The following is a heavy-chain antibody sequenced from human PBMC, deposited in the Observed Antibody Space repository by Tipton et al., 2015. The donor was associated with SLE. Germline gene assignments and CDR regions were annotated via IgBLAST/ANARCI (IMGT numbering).Heavy chain of an antibody. Sequence: LRLSCTVSGGSFSIDNYYWSWIRQPAGKGLEWIGRIYASGSANYNPSLKSRVTMSVDTSKNQLSLKLSSVTAADTAVYYCARDRLGGPFDYWGQGTLVTVSS. CDR3: ARDRLGGPFDY. D-gene: IGHD1-26*01. CDR1: GGSFSIDNYY. CDR2: IYASGSA. J-gene: IGHJ4*02. V-gene: IGHV4-61*02.